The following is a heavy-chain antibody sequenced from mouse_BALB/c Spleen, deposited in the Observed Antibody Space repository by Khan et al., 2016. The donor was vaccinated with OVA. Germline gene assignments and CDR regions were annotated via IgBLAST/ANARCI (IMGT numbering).Heavy chain of an antibody. J-gene: IGHJ3*01. CDR3: GRISIITVEGFAY. V-gene: IGHV1-18*01. CDR2: VNPNNGGT. D-gene: IGHD1-1*01. Sequence: VQLQQSGPDLVKPGASVKISCKTSGYSFTGYYIHWVKQSQGKSLEWIGRVNPNNGGTTYNQKFKGKAILTVEKSSSTAYMALRSLTSEDSAVYYCGRISIITVEGFAYWGQGTLVTVSA. CDR1: GYSFTGYY.